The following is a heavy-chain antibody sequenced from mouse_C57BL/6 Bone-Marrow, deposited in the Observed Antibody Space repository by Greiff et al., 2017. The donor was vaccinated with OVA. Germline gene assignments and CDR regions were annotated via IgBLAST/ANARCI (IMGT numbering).Heavy chain of an antibody. CDR3: ARDYYSSSWRFAY. V-gene: IGHV1-26*01. CDR1: GYTFTDYY. D-gene: IGHD1-1*01. CDR2: INPNNGGT. J-gene: IGHJ3*01. Sequence: EVQLQQSGPELVKPGASVKISCKASGYTFTDYYMNWVKQSHGKSLEWIGDINPNNGGTSYNQKFKDKATLTVDKSSSTAYMELRSLTSADSAVYYCARDYYSSSWRFAYWGQGTLVTVSA.